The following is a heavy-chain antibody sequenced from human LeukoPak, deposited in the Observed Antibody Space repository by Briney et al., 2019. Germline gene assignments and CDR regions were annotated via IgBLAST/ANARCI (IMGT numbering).Heavy chain of an antibody. CDR1: EFTISTYA. J-gene: IGHJ1*01. CDR3: ARYCSSSNCYASAGD. CDR2: ISYDGRNK. Sequence: PGGSLRLSCAASEFTISTYAMHWVRQAPGKGLEWVAIISYDGRNKYYADSVKGRFTISRDNSKKTLYLQMNSLRTEDTAVYYCARYCSSSNCYASAGDWGQGTLVTVSS. D-gene: IGHD2-2*01. V-gene: IGHV3-30*04.